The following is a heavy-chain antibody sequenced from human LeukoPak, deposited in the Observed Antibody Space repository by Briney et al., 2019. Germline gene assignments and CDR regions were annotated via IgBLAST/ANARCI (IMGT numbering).Heavy chain of an antibody. CDR3: ASRYYGSGSRYGMDV. V-gene: IGHV1-2*02. J-gene: IGHJ6*02. D-gene: IGHD3-10*01. Sequence: ASVKVSCKASGYTFTGYYMHWVRQAPGQGLEWMGWINPNSGGTNYAQKFQGRVTMTRDTSTSTAYMELSRLRSDDTAVYYCASRYYGSGSRYGMDVWGQGTTVTVSS. CDR2: INPNSGGT. CDR1: GYTFTGYY.